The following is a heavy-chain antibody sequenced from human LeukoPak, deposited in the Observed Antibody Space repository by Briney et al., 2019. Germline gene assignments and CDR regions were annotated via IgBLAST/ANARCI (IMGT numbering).Heavy chain of an antibody. D-gene: IGHD3-22*01. CDR3: AKGRRIRSGYYPFDY. V-gene: IGHV3-30*02. CDR2: IRYDGSNQ. CDR1: GFTFSSYG. Sequence: GGSLRLSCAASGFTFSSYGMHWVRQAPGKGLEWVAFIRYDGSNQYYADSVKGRFTISRDNSKNTLYLQMNSLRAEDTAVYYCAKGRRIRSGYYPFDYWGQGTLVTVSS. J-gene: IGHJ4*02.